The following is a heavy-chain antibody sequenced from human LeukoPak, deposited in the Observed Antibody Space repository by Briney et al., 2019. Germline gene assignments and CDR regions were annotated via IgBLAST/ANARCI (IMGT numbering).Heavy chain of an antibody. Sequence: GESLKISLEGSGYSFSNYWVGWVRQMPGKGLEWMGIIYPGYYETRYSPSFQGLVAISVDKSISTAYLQWSSLKASDTAMYYCAIPPGYCGNDCSFDHWGQGTLVTVSS. CDR3: AIPPGYCGNDCSFDH. V-gene: IGHV5-51*01. J-gene: IGHJ4*02. CDR2: IYPGYYET. D-gene: IGHD2-21*02. CDR1: GYSFSNYW.